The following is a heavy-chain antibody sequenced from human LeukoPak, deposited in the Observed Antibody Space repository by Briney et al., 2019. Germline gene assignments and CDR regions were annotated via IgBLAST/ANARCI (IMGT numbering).Heavy chain of an antibody. Sequence: ASVKVSCKASGYTFTGYYMHWVRQAPGQGLEWMGWINLNSGGTNYAQKFQGRVTMTRDTSISTAYMELSRLRSDDTAVYYCARDSRDYYDSSGYYTRGPGDFDYWGQGTLVTVSS. V-gene: IGHV1-2*02. CDR1: GYTFTGYY. J-gene: IGHJ4*02. D-gene: IGHD3-22*01. CDR2: INLNSGGT. CDR3: ARDSRDYYDSSGYYTRGPGDFDY.